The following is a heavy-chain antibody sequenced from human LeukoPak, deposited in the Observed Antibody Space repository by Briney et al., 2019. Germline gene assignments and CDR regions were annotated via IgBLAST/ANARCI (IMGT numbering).Heavy chain of an antibody. V-gene: IGHV3-23*01. Sequence: PGGSLRLSCAGSGFTFSSYAMSWARQAPGKGLEWVSTIIGSGVTTYYADSVKGRFTISRDNSKNTLYLQVNSLRAEDTAVYYCARDPRNVGLAPWGQGTLVTVSS. CDR3: ARDPRNVGLAP. CDR2: IIGSGVTT. CDR1: GFTFSSYA. J-gene: IGHJ5*02. D-gene: IGHD2-15*01.